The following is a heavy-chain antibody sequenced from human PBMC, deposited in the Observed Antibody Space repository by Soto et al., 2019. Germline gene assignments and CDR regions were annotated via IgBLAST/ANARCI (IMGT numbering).Heavy chain of an antibody. D-gene: IGHD2-2*01. V-gene: IGHV3-13*05. CDR2: IGAADDP. Sequence: GGSLRLSCAASGFSFSSYDMHWVRQVRGKGLEWVSAIGAADDPYYSVSVKGRFIVSRDNAQKSLYLQMNNLRAADTAVYFCARAYTGQLPRRGDYYYALDVWGRGTTVTVSS. CDR3: ARAYTGQLPRRGDYYYALDV. CDR1: GFSFSSYD. J-gene: IGHJ6*02.